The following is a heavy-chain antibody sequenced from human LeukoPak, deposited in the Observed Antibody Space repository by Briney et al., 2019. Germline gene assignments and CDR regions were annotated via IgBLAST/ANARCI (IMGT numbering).Heavy chain of an antibody. CDR3: ARDRDYYDRSDVPGIH. J-gene: IGHJ3*01. Sequence: ASVKDSCKASGYTFTGYYMHWVRQAPGQGLEWMGRIIPILGIANYAQKFQGRVTITADKSTSTAYMELSSLRSEDTAVYYCARDRDYYDRSDVPGIHWGQGTMVTVSS. CDR1: GYTFTGYY. D-gene: IGHD3-22*01. V-gene: IGHV1-69*04. CDR2: IIPILGIA.